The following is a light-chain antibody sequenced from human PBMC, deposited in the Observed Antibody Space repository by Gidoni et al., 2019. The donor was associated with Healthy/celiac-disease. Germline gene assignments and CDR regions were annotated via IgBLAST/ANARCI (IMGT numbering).Light chain of an antibody. CDR3: QQYGSSPPWT. CDR1: QSVSSSY. CDR2: GAS. J-gene: IGKJ1*01. V-gene: IGKV3-20*01. Sequence: EIVLTQSPGTLSLSQGERATLSCRASQSVSSSYLAWYQQKPGQAPRLLIYGASSRATGIPDRFSGSGAGTDLTLTISRLEPEDFAVYYCQQYGSSPPWTFGQGTKVEIK.